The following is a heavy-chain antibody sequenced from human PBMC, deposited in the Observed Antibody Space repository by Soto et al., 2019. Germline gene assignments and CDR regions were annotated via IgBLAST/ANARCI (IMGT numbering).Heavy chain of an antibody. J-gene: IGHJ4*02. D-gene: IGHD3-10*01. CDR1: GGTFSSYA. CDR2: IIPIFGTA. Sequence: SVKVSCKASGGTFSSYAISWVRRAPGQGLEWMGGIIPIFGTANYAQKFQGRVTITADESTSTAYMELSSLRSEDTAVYYCARDGSGSQTFDYWGQGTLVTVSS. V-gene: IGHV1-69*13. CDR3: ARDGSGSQTFDY.